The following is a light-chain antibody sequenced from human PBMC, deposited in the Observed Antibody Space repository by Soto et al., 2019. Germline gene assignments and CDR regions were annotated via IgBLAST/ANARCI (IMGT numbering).Light chain of an antibody. CDR1: QTVSSY. V-gene: IGKV3-11*01. Sequence: EIVLTQSPATLSLSPGDRATLSCRASQTVSSYLAWYQQKPGQAPRLLIYDASSRATGIPARFSGSGSGTEFPLTITSLEPEDFALYYCQQRSDWPSTFGGGTKVEIK. CDR2: DAS. CDR3: QQRSDWPST. J-gene: IGKJ4*01.